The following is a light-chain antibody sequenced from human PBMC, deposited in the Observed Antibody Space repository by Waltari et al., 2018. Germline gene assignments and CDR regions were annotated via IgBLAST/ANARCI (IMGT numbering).Light chain of an antibody. V-gene: IGLV2-14*03. J-gene: IGLJ6*01. CDR1: SSDVVHYNY. CDR2: DVS. Sequence: QSVLTQPASVSGSPGQSITLSCTGTSSDVVHYNYVCWHQQHPGKAPKLIIHDVSNRPSGVSNRFSGSRSGNTASLTISGLQAEDEADYYCSSFRSSTTVFGSGTKVTVL. CDR3: SSFRSSTTV.